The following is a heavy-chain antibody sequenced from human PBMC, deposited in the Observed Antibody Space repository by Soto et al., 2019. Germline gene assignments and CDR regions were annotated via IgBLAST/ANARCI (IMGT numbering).Heavy chain of an antibody. Sequence: QVQLVQSGPEVKKPGASVRVSCMTSGYAFTSYVVNWVRQAPGQGLEWMGWIAPHSGRTTYLPKFQGRVTISADASTNTAYMELTSLSSDDTGIYFCARAATGSYHSAYWGQGTVVTVSS. D-gene: IGHD3-10*01. CDR2: IAPHSGRT. CDR1: GYAFTSYV. V-gene: IGHV1-18*04. CDR3: ARAATGSYHSAY. J-gene: IGHJ4*02.